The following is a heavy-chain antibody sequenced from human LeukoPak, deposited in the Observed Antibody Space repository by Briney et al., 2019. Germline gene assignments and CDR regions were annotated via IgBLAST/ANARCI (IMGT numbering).Heavy chain of an antibody. CDR2: IIPIFGTA. CDR3: ARGVPYYDFWSARGQHAFDI. J-gene: IGHJ3*02. CDR1: GGTFSSYA. Sequence: ASVKVSCKASGGTFSSYAISWVRQAPGQGLEWMGGIIPIFGTANYAQKFQGRVTITADESTSPAYMELSSLRSEDTAVYYCARGVPYYDFWSARGQHAFDIWGRGTMVTVSS. D-gene: IGHD3-3*01. V-gene: IGHV1-69*13.